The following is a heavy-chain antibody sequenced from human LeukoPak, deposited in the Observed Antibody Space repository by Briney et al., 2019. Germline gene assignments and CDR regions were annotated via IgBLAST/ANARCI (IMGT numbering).Heavy chain of an antibody. CDR3: AKAPEELTLGGVIVHDAFDI. D-gene: IGHD3-16*02. CDR1: GFTFSSYW. V-gene: IGHV3-7*03. CDR2: IKQDGSEK. J-gene: IGHJ3*02. Sequence: GGSLRLSCAASGFTFSSYWMSWVRQAPGKGLEWVANIKQDGSEKYYVDSVKGRFTISRDNAKNTLYLQMNSLRAEDTAVYYCAKAPEELTLGGVIVHDAFDIWGQGTMVTVSS.